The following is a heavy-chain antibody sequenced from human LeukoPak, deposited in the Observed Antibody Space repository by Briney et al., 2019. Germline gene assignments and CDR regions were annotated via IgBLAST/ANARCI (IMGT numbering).Heavy chain of an antibody. CDR3: AKRLYDSSGYDY. Sequence: PGGSLRLSCAASGFTFNSYAMSWVRQFPGKGLEWVSGISAGGVTTYYADSVKGRFTISRDNSKNTLYLQMNSLRAEDTAVYYCAKRLYDSSGYDYWGQGTLVTVSS. V-gene: IGHV3-23*01. D-gene: IGHD3-22*01. J-gene: IGHJ4*02. CDR1: GFTFNSYA. CDR2: ISAGGVTT.